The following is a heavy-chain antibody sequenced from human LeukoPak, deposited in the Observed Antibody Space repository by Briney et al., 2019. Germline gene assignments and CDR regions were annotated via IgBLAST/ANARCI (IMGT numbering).Heavy chain of an antibody. CDR3: ATWPGGWYGEDS. J-gene: IGHJ4*02. CDR2: IYGGGST. Sequence: GGSMRLSCAASGFTVSTNFMGWVRQAPGEGLEWVSVIYGGGSTYYADSVKGRFTISRDTSKNTLYLQMNSLRAEDTAVYYCATWPGGWYGEDSWGQGTLVTVSS. CDR1: GFTVSTNF. D-gene: IGHD6-19*01. V-gene: IGHV3-53*01.